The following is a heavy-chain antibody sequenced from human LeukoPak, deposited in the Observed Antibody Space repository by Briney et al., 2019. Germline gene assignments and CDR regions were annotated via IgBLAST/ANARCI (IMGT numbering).Heavy chain of an antibody. V-gene: IGHV3-30-3*01. D-gene: IGHD3-3*01. CDR2: ISYDGSNK. CDR3: ARDLLPYYDFWSGYSDY. CDR1: GFTLSSYA. Sequence: GRSLRLSCAASGFTLSSYAMHWVRQAPGKGLEWVAVISYDGSNKYYADSVKGRFTISRDNSKNTLYLQMNSLRAEDTAVYYCARDLLPYYDFWSGYSDYWGQGTLVTVSS. J-gene: IGHJ4*02.